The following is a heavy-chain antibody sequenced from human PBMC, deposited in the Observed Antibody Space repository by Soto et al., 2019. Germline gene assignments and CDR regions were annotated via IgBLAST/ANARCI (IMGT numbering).Heavy chain of an antibody. CDR3: ARFDVGDYRGLDY. Sequence: QVHLQASRPGLVKPSETLSLTCTVSSGSISGYYWCWIRQPQGKGLECIGYISYIGNTHYNPSLMSRVTISIDTSKNQFSLEVPSVTAADTAVYSCARFDVGDYRGLDYWCQGNLVTVSS. J-gene: IGHJ4*02. V-gene: IGHV4-59*08. CDR2: ISYIGNT. D-gene: IGHD4-17*01. CDR1: SGSISGYY.